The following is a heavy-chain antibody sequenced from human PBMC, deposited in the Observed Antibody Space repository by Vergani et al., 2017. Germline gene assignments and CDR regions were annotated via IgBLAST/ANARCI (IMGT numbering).Heavy chain of an antibody. J-gene: IGHJ6*02. Sequence: EVQLLVSGGDLVQPGGSLRLSCAASGFTFNHYAMNWVRQAPGKGLEWVSGISGSGGSTYYAGSVKGRFTISRDSDKNTLYLQMNSLSAGDTAVYYCAKAKPRNSGYDYHYYYHAMDVWGQGTTVTVSS. CDR1: GFTFNHYA. CDR3: AKAKPRNSGYDYHYYYHAMDV. V-gene: IGHV3-23*01. CDR2: ISGSGGST. D-gene: IGHD5-12*01.